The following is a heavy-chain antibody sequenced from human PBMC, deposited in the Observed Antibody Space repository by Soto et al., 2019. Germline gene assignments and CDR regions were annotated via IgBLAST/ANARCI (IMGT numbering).Heavy chain of an antibody. CDR2: IKYRGST. D-gene: IGHD1-1*01. J-gene: IGHJ4*02. CDR3: AREQDPPADAYNFAY. CDR1: GGSISSNYY. Sequence: SETLSLTCTVSGGSISSNYYWGWIRQPPGKGLEWIGSIKYRGSTSYNPSLKSRLTIAVDTSKNQFSLKLSSVTATDTAVYYCAREQDPPADAYNFAYWGQGTPVTVSS. V-gene: IGHV4-39*02.